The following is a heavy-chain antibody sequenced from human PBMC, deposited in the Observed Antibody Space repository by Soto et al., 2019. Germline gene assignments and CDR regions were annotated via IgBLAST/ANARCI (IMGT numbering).Heavy chain of an antibody. CDR1: GGSISSYY. J-gene: IGHJ4*02. V-gene: IGHV4-59*01. D-gene: IGHD5-12*01. CDR3: ARDSKRGYSGYDKLDY. CDR2: IYYSGST. Sequence: QVQLQESGPGLVKPSETLSLTCTVSGGSISSYYWTWIRQPPGKGLEWIGYIYYSGSTNYNPSLKGRVTISVDTSKNQFSLKLSSVTAADTAVYYCARDSKRGYSGYDKLDYWGQGTLVTVSS.